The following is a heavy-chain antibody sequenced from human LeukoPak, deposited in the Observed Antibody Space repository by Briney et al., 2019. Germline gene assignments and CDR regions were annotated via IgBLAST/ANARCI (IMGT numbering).Heavy chain of an antibody. CDR1: GFTFRNYG. V-gene: IGHV3-30*02. D-gene: IGHD2-8*01. Sequence: GRSLRISGAASGFTFRNYGLHWVRQAPSKEPYWLALTQFDDIKKNYGDSVEGRFSISRDSSKNILYLQMNSLRAEDTAVYYCAKDRCSNGIGCYYYYMDVWGKGTTVTISS. J-gene: IGHJ6*03. CDR2: TQFDDIKK. CDR3: AKDRCSNGIGCYYYYMDV.